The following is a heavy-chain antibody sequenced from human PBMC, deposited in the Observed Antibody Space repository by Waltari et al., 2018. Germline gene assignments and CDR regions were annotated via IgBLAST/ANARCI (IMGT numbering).Heavy chain of an antibody. D-gene: IGHD3-10*01. J-gene: IGHJ4*02. CDR3: ARDRGSGSYKYYFDY. Sequence: QVQLVQSGAEVKKPGASVKVSCKASGYTFTSYGISWVRQAPGQGLEWMGWISAYNGNTNNAPNLQGRVTMTTDPSTSTAYIELRSLRSDDTAVYYCARDRGSGSYKYYFDYWGQGTLVTVSS. V-gene: IGHV1-18*01. CDR2: ISAYNGNT. CDR1: GYTFTSYG.